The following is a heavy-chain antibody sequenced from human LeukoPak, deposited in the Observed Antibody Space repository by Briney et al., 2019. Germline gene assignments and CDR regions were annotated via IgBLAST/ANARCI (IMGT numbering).Heavy chain of an antibody. V-gene: IGHV3-7*03. D-gene: IGHD5-18*01. J-gene: IGHJ2*01. CDR3: AKDTASSWWYFDL. CDR1: GFTFSSYW. Sequence: PGGSLRLSCAASGFTFSSYWMSWVRQAPGKGLEWVANIKQDGSEKYYVDSVKGRFTISRDQSKNTLYLQMNSLRAEDTAVYYCAKDTASSWWYFDLWGRGTLVTVSS. CDR2: IKQDGSEK.